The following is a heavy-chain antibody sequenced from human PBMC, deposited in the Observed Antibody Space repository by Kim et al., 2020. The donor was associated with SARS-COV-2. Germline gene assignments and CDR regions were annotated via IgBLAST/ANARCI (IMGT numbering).Heavy chain of an antibody. J-gene: IGHJ4*02. CDR2: TSFDETTK. D-gene: IGHD1-1*01. CDR3: SRGLLQLTTGDEYLDS. CDR1: GFNFKSYS. Sequence: GGSLRLSCAASGFNFKSYSMHWVRQGPGKGLEWVAVTSFDETTKYYADSVKGRFTISRDNSKNTLYLQMDSLRPEDTAIYYCSRGLLQLTTGDEYLDSWGQGTLVTVSS. V-gene: IGHV3-30*04.